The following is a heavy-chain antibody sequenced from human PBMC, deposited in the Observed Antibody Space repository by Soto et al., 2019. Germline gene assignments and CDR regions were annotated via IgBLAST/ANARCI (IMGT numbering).Heavy chain of an antibody. CDR2: ISPKSGGT. CDR3: ARPPGYISDWYYFDL. J-gene: IGHJ4*02. V-gene: IGHV1-2*02. D-gene: IGHD6-19*01. Sequence: QVQLVQSGAEVKKPGASVKVSCEASGYTFIDYYMHWVRQAPGQGFEWMGRISPKSGGTKYAQKFQGRVTMTWDTSLNTAYMELNSLMSEDTAVYYCARPPGYISDWYYFDLWGQGTLVTVSS. CDR1: GYTFIDYY.